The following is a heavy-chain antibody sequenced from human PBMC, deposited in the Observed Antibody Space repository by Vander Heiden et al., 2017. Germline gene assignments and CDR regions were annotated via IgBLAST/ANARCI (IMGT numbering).Heavy chain of an antibody. CDR1: GFTFSSYS. J-gene: IGHJ4*02. CDR2: ISSSSSTI. CDR3: ARDSIAVAARYYFDY. V-gene: IGHV3-48*02. Sequence: EVQLVESGGGLVQPGGSLRLSCAPPGFTFSSYSMNWGRQAPGKGLEWVSYISSSSSTIYYADSVKGRFTISRDNAKNSLYLQMNSLRDEDTAVYYCARDSIAVAARYYFDYWGQGTLVTVSS. D-gene: IGHD6-19*01.